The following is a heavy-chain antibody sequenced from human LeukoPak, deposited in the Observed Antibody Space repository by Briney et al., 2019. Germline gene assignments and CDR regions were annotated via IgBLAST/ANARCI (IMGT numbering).Heavy chain of an antibody. CDR3: AREIMITFGGVID. Sequence: PSETLSLACAVYGGSFSGYYWSWIRQPPGKGLEWIGEINHSGSTNYNPSLKSRVTISVDTSKNQFSLKLSSVTAADTAVYYCAREIMITFGGVIDWGQGTLVTVSS. CDR2: INHSGST. J-gene: IGHJ4*02. CDR1: GGSFSGYY. V-gene: IGHV4-34*01. D-gene: IGHD3-16*01.